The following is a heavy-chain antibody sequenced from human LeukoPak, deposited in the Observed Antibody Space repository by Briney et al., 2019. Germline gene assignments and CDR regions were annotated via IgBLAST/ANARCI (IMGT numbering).Heavy chain of an antibody. CDR2: IYYSGST. J-gene: IGHJ4*02. V-gene: IGHV4-39*07. D-gene: IGHD3-16*02. Sequence: SETLSLTCTVSGGSISSSSYYWGWIRQPPGKGLEWIGSIYYSGSTYYNPSLKSRVTISVDTSKNQFSLKLSSVTAADTAVYYCARGLSRDYVWGSYRPHFDYWGQGTLVTVSS. CDR1: GGSISSSSYY. CDR3: ARGLSRDYVWGSYRPHFDY.